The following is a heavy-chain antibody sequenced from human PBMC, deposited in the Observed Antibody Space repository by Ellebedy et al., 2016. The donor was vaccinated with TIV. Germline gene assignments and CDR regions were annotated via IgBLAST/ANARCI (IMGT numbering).Heavy chain of an antibody. CDR2: ISGSGEST. Sequence: GESLKISXAVSGFNFRFYLVSWVRQAPGKGLEWVSGISGSGESTDYADSVEGRFTISRDNSKNTVYLQMNNLRVEDTAVYFCANPREVVGGNRSWGQGTLVAVSS. CDR1: GFNFRFYL. D-gene: IGHD4-23*01. J-gene: IGHJ5*02. V-gene: IGHV3-23*01. CDR3: ANPREVVGGNRS.